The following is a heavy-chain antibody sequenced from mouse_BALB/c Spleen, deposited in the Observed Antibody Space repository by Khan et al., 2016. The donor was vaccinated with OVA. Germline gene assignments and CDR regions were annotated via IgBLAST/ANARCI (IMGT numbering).Heavy chain of an antibody. CDR3: ASHLTGSFAY. Sequence: EVELVESGGDLVKPGGSLRLSCAASGFTFSTYGMSWVRQPPDKRLEWDATINSDGDYTYYPDTVKGRFTISRNNAENTLYLQMSSLQSEDTAIYYCASHLTGSFAYWGQGTLVTVSA. V-gene: IGHV5-6*01. J-gene: IGHJ3*01. D-gene: IGHD4-1*01. CDR1: GFTFSTYG. CDR2: INSDGDYT.